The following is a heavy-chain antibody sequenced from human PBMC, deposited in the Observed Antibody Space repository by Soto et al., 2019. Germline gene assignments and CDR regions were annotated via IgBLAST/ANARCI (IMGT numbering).Heavy chain of an antibody. CDR2: ISNSGST. CDR3: ATERGSTYGYFDN. V-gene: IGHV4-30-4*01. D-gene: IGHD5-18*01. CDR1: GGSVTSDEDY. J-gene: IGHJ4*02. Sequence: SETVSLTCTVSGGSVTSDEDYWTWIRQSPGKGLEWIGYISNSGSTGYNPSLKTRLSMSVDRSKNQFTLRLTSVTAADTAVYFCATERGSTYGYFDNWGQGTQLKASS.